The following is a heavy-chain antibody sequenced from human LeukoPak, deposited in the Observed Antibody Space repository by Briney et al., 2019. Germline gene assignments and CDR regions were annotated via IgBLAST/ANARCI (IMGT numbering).Heavy chain of an antibody. CDR3: ARPLTLIQNHQCYYCGMDI. CDR1: GGSFTTNG. CDR2: IIPTVDKP. Sequence: GASVKVSCKASGGSFTTNGVSWVRQAPGQGLEWMGRIIPTVDKPIYAQNFQGRVTIAADKSTGTAYMELSSLRSEDTAVYYCARPLTLIQNHQCYYCGMDIWGQGTTVTVSS. J-gene: IGHJ6*02. D-gene: IGHD1-1*01. V-gene: IGHV1-69*04.